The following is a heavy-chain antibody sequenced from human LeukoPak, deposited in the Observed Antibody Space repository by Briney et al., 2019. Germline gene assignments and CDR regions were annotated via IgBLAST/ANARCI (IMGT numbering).Heavy chain of an antibody. CDR2: IYDSGNT. D-gene: IGHD6-19*01. CDR1: GGSISSYY. J-gene: IGHJ3*02. V-gene: IGHV4-59*08. Sequence: SETLSLTCTVSGGSISSYYWSWIRQPPGKGLEWIGYIYDSGNTNYNPSLKSRVTISVDTSKNQFSLKLSSVTAADTAVYYCARHVPSSSGWPNDAFDIWGQGTMVAVSS. CDR3: ARHVPSSSGWPNDAFDI.